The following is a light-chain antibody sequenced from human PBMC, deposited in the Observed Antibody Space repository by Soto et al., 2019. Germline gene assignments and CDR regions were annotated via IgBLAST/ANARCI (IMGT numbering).Light chain of an antibody. V-gene: IGLV1-40*01. CDR3: QSYDSSLSAYV. J-gene: IGLJ1*01. CDR2: GNS. CDR1: SSNIGAGYD. Sequence: QSVLTQPPSVSGAPGQRVTISCTGRSSNIGAGYDVHWYQQLPGTAPKLLMYGNSNRPSGVPDRFSGSKSGTSASLAITGLHAEDEADYYCQSYDSSLSAYVFGTGTKLTVL.